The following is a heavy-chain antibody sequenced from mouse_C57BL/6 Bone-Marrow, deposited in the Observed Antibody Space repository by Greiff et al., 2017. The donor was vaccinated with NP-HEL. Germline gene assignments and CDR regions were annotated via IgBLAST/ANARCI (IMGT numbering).Heavy chain of an antibody. Sequence: QVQLQQSGAELVKPGASVKISCKASGYAFSSYWMNWVKQRPGKGLEWIGQIYPGDGDTNYNGKFKGKATLTADKSSSTAYMQLSSLTSEDSAVYFCARSNYYGRGYWYFDVWGTGTTVTVSS. CDR3: ARSNYYGRGYWYFDV. J-gene: IGHJ1*03. CDR1: GYAFSSYW. CDR2: IYPGDGDT. V-gene: IGHV1-80*01. D-gene: IGHD1-1*01.